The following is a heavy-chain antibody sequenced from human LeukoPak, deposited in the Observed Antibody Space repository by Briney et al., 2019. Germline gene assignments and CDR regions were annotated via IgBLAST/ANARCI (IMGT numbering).Heavy chain of an antibody. Sequence: PGGSLRFSCAASGFTFSSYAMHWVRQAPGKGLEWVAVISYDGSNKYHADSVKGRFTISRDNSKNTLYLQMNSLRAEDTAVYYCARNHYYDSSGNPADAFDIWGQGTMVTVSS. CDR1: GFTFSSYA. J-gene: IGHJ3*02. D-gene: IGHD3-22*01. CDR2: ISYDGSNK. CDR3: ARNHYYDSSGNPADAFDI. V-gene: IGHV3-30*04.